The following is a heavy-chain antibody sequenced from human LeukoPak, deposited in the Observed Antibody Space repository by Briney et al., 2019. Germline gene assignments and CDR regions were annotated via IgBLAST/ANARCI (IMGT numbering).Heavy chain of an antibody. V-gene: IGHV3-7*01. D-gene: IGHD3-22*01. J-gene: IGHJ3*02. Sequence: XXCVXSGFIFSNYWXTWIRQTPGKGLXWVANIKGDESLNYYVDSIKGRFTISREKTKNSMYMQMNSLRDEDTAVYYCARDLNRQSSGIYYDVFDIWGQGTMATVSS. CDR1: GFIFSNYW. CDR2: IKGDESLN. CDR3: ARDLNRQSSGIYYDVFDI.